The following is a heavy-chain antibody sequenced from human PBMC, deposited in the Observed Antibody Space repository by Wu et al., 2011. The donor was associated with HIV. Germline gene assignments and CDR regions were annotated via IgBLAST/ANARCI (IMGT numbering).Heavy chain of an antibody. CDR2: INPNSGGT. J-gene: IGHJ2*01. V-gene: IGHV1-2*02. CDR1: GYTFTGSY. Sequence: QVQLVQSGAEAKKPGASVKVSCKASGYTFTGSYMHWVRQAPGQGLEWMGWINPNSGGTNYAQKFQGRVTMTRDTSISTAFMELRSLRSDDTAVYYCARGVVVAATRSFDLWAWHLVTCLL. CDR3: ARGVVVAATRSFDL. D-gene: IGHD2-15*01.